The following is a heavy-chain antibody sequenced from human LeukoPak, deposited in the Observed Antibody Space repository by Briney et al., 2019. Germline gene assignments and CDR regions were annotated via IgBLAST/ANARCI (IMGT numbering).Heavy chain of an antibody. V-gene: IGHV4-61*01. CDR1: GGSVNSGSYF. D-gene: IGHD4-11*01. CDR2: IQNSART. Sequence: SETLSLTCTVSGGSVNSGSYFWSRIRQPPGKGPEWIGYIQNSARTNYNPSLESRVTISVDSSKDQFSLRLSSVTAADTAVYYCATDYSNFYGMDVWGQGTTVTVSS. CDR3: ATDYSNFYGMDV. J-gene: IGHJ6*02.